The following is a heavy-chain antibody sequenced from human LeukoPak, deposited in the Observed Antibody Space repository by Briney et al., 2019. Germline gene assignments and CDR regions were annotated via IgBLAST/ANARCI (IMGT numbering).Heavy chain of an antibody. Sequence: PGRSLRLSCAASGFTFSSYGMHWVRQAPGKGLEWVAVIWYDGSNKYYADSVKGRFTISRDNSKNTLYLQMNSLRAEDTAVYYCAKGFSRAYYYGSGSYYSQGSYDAFDIWGQGTMVTVSS. J-gene: IGHJ3*02. CDR1: GFTFSSYG. V-gene: IGHV3-33*06. CDR2: IWYDGSNK. CDR3: AKGFSRAYYYGSGSYYSQGSYDAFDI. D-gene: IGHD3-10*01.